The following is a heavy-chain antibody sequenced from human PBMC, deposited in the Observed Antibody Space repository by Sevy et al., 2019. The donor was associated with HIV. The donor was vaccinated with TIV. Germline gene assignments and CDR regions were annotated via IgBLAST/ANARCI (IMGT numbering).Heavy chain of an antibody. Sequence: ASVKVSCKASGYTFTGYYMHWVRQAPGQGLEWMGWINPNSGGTNYAQKFKGRVTMTRDTSISTAYMELSRLRSNDTAVYYCARVDSPPGGTYDFWMSSYYYYGMDVWGQGTTVTVSS. V-gene: IGHV1-2*02. CDR1: GYTFTGYY. D-gene: IGHD3-3*01. J-gene: IGHJ6*02. CDR3: ARVDSPPGGTYDFWMSSYYYYGMDV. CDR2: INPNSGGT.